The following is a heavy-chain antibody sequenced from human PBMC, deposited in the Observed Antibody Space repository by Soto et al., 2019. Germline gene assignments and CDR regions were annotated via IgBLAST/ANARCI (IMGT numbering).Heavy chain of an antibody. CDR2: ISGSGGST. CDR1: GFTFSSYA. Sequence: EVQLLESGGGLVQPGGSLRLSCAASGFTFSSYAMSWVRQAPGKGLEWVSAISGSGGSTYYADSVKGRFTISRDNSKNALYLQMNSLRAEDTAVYYCAKELAVAGNYYYGMDVWGQGTTVTVSS. CDR3: AKELAVAGNYYYGMDV. J-gene: IGHJ6*02. V-gene: IGHV3-23*01. D-gene: IGHD6-19*01.